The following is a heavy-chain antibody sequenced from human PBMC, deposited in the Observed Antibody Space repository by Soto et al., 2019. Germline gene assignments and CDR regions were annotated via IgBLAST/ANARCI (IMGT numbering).Heavy chain of an antibody. J-gene: IGHJ6*02. D-gene: IGHD6-13*01. Sequence: PRGSLKISCKGSGYSVTSYWIGWVRQMPGKGLEWMGIIYPGDSDTRYSPSFQGQVTISADKSISTAYLQWSSLKASDTAMYYCARTSAAGKYYYGMDVWGQGTTVTVS. V-gene: IGHV5-51*01. CDR3: ARTSAAGKYYYGMDV. CDR1: GYSVTSYW. CDR2: IYPGDSDT.